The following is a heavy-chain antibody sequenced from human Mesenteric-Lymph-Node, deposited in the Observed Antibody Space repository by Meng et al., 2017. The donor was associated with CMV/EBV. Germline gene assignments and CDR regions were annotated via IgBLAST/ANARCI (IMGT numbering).Heavy chain of an antibody. CDR2: IKEDGSEE. CDR1: GFTFRNYW. J-gene: IGHJ4*02. V-gene: IGHV3-7*01. Sequence: CAASGFTFRNYWMSWVRQAPGKGLEWVANIKEDGSEENYVDSVKGRFTISRDNAQNSLYLQMSSLRAEDTAVYYCARGIRKYGSSDYWGQGTLVTVSS. CDR3: ARGIRKYGSSDY. D-gene: IGHD6-6*01.